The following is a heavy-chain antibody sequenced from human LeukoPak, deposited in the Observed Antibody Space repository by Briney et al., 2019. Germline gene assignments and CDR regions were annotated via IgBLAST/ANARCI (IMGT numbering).Heavy chain of an antibody. CDR2: ISAYNGNT. Sequence: GASVKVSCKASGYTFTSYGISWVRQAPGQGLEWMGWISAYNGNTNYAQKLQGRVTMTTDTSTSTAYMELRSLRSDDTAVYYRARVRDRYYDILTGYYSDYWGQGTLVTVSS. CDR3: ARVRDRYYDILTGYYSDY. V-gene: IGHV1-18*01. CDR1: GYTFTSYG. D-gene: IGHD3-9*01. J-gene: IGHJ4*02.